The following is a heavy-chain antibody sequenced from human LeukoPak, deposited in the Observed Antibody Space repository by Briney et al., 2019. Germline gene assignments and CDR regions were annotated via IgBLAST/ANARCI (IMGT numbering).Heavy chain of an antibody. D-gene: IGHD2-15*01. V-gene: IGHV1-69*01. CDR2: IILIFGTA. Sequence: ASVKVSCKASGGTFSSYAISWVRQAPGQGLEWMGGIILIFGTANYAQKFQGRVTITADESTSTAYMELSSLRSEDTAVYYCARDFIQAGYCSGGSCLRNWFDPWGQGTLVTVSS. J-gene: IGHJ5*02. CDR3: ARDFIQAGYCSGGSCLRNWFDP. CDR1: GGTFSSYA.